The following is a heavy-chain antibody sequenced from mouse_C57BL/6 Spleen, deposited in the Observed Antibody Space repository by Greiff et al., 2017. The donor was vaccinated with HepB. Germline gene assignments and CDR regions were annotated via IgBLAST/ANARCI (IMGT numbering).Heavy chain of an antibody. D-gene: IGHD3-2*02. J-gene: IGHJ3*01. CDR1: GYTFSSYW. CDR3: TRESETDQVWFAY. CDR2: IYPGNSDT. V-gene: IGHV1-5*01. Sequence: VQLKESGTVLARPGASVKMSCKTSGYTFSSYWMHWVKQRPGQGLEWIGAIYPGNSDTSYNQKFKGKAKLTAVTSASTAYMELSSLTSEDSAVYDGTRESETDQVWFAYWGQGTLVTVSA.